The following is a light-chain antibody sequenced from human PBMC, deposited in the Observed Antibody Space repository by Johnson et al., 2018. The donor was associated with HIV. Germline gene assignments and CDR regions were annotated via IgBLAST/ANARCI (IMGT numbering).Light chain of an antibody. CDR3: GTWDSSLSAGEV. J-gene: IGLJ1*01. Sequence: QSVLTQPPSVSAAPGQKVNISCSGSSSNIGNNYVSWYQQLPGTAPKLLIYDNNKRPSGIPDRFSGSKSGTSATLGITGLQTGDEADYYCGTWDSSLSAGEVFGTGTKVTVL. CDR1: SSNIGNNY. V-gene: IGLV1-51*01. CDR2: DNN.